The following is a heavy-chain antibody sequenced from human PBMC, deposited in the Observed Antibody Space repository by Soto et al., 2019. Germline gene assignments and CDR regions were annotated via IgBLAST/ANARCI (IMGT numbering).Heavy chain of an antibody. J-gene: IGHJ4*02. V-gene: IGHV1-69*12. CDR2: IIPIFGTA. Sequence: QVQLVQSGAEVKKPGSSVKVSCKASGGTFSSYAISWVRQAPGQGLEWMGGIIPIFGTANYAQKFQGRVXIXAXXSTSTAYMELSSLRSEDTAVYYCASSGHTVANFDYWGQGTLVTVSS. CDR1: GGTFSSYA. D-gene: IGHD3-10*01. CDR3: ASSGHTVANFDY.